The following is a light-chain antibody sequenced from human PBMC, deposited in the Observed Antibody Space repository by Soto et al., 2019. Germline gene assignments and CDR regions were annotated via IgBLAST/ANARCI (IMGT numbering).Light chain of an antibody. J-gene: IGLJ3*02. V-gene: IGLV2-8*01. CDR1: SSDVGAYKY. CDR3: TSYVGNDSWV. Sequence: QSVLTQPPSACGSPEQSVTISCSGTSSDVGAYKYVSWYQQYPGKAPKLMIYEVTKRPSGVPDRFSGTKSGNTASLTVSGLQAEDEADYYCTSYVGNDSWVFGGGTKLTVL. CDR2: EVT.